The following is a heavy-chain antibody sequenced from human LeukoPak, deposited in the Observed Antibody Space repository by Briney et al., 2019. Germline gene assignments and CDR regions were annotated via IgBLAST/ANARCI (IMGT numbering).Heavy chain of an antibody. CDR3: ATSSSPSGNYFDY. D-gene: IGHD6-13*01. J-gene: IGHJ4*02. CDR2: ISGSGGST. V-gene: IGHV3-23*01. CDR1: GFTFSSYA. Sequence: GGSLRLSCAASGFTFSSYAMGWVRQAPGKGLEWVSAISGSGGSTYYADSVKGRFTISRDNSKNTLYLQMNSLRAEDTAVYYCATSSSPSGNYFDYWGRGTLVTVSS.